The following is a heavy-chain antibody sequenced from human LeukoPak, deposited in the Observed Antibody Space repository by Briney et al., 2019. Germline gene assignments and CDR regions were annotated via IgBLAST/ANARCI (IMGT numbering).Heavy chain of an antibody. V-gene: IGHV3-7*01. J-gene: IGHJ3*02. CDR1: GFTFSSYW. D-gene: IGHD2-2*01. CDR3: AKCLISHRKGPGAFDI. CDR2: IKQDGSEK. Sequence: HPGGSLRLSCAASGFTFSSYWMSWVRQAPGKGLEWVANIKQDGSEKYYVDSVKGRFTISRDNAKNSLYLQMNSLRAEDTAVYYCAKCLISHRKGPGAFDIWGQGTMVTVSS.